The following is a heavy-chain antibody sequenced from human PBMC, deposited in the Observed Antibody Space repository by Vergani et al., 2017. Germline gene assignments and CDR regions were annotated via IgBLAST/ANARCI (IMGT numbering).Heavy chain of an antibody. J-gene: IGHJ6*02. Sequence: EVQLVQPGAEVKKPGATMKISCKVSGYTFTDHYMHWVKQAPGKGLGWMGLVDPADGETIYAEKFKGIVTIAADTSTDTAHLEVSSLRSEDTAVYYCATPQTVTTGGMEVWGQGTTVIVSS. D-gene: IGHD4-17*01. CDR3: ATPQTVTTGGMEV. CDR2: VDPADGET. V-gene: IGHV1-69-2*01. CDR1: GYTFTDHY.